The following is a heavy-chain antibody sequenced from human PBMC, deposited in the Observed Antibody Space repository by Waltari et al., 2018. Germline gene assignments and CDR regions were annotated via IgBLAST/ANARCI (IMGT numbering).Heavy chain of an antibody. CDR2: FDPEDGET. CDR1: GNTLTELS. J-gene: IGHJ4*02. D-gene: IGHD6-13*01. V-gene: IGHV1-24*01. CDR3: ATSPIALFGTLY. Sequence: QVQLVQSGAEVQKPGASVKVSCKVSGNTLTELSMHWVRQAPGKGLEWMGGFDPEDGETIYAQAFQGRVTVTEDTSTDTAYMEVSSLRSEDTAVYYCATSPIALFGTLYWGQGTLVTVSS.